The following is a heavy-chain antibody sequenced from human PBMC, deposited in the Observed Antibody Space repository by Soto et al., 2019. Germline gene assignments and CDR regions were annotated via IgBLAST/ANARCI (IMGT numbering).Heavy chain of an antibody. CDR2: ISSRSDI. CDR1: GFIFSNYS. D-gene: IGHD2-2*02. CDR3: AREYTAWPLAYGLDV. J-gene: IGHJ6*02. V-gene: IGHV3-21*01. Sequence: PGGSLRLSCVGSGFIFSNYSINWIRQAPGKGLEWVSSISSRSDIYYAESVKGRFTISRDNAKNSVSLQMNSLRAEDTAVYYCAREYTAWPLAYGLDVWGQGXTVTVYS.